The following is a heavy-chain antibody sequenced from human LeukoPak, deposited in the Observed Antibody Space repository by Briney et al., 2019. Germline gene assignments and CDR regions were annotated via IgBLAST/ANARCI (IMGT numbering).Heavy chain of an antibody. V-gene: IGHV3-30*02. CDR2: IQYDGSKK. D-gene: IGHD3-10*01. Sequence: PGGSLRLSCVASGFTFSSNGMHWVRQAPGKGLEWVTFIQYDGSKKYYADSVKGRFTISRDNSKNTLYLEMNSLRAEDTAVYYCAKDIGSYYDYWGQGMLVTVSS. CDR3: AKDIGSYYDY. CDR1: GFTFSSNG. J-gene: IGHJ4*02.